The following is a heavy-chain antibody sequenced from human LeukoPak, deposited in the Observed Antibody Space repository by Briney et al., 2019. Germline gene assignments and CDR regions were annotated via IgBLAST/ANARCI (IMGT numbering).Heavy chain of an antibody. CDR2: ISSSGSTI. V-gene: IGHV3-48*03. J-gene: IGHJ4*02. CDR1: GFTFSSYE. Sequence: GGSLRLSCAASGFTFSSYEMNWVRQAPGKGLGWVSYISSSGSTIYYADSVKGRFTISRDNAKNTLYLQMNRLRAEDTAVYYCARDFMYNVNCAGCWGQGPLVTVSS. CDR3: ARDFMYNVNCAGC. D-gene: IGHD1-14*01.